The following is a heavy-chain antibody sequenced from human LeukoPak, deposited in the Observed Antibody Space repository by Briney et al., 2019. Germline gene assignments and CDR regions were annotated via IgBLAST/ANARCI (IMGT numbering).Heavy chain of an antibody. D-gene: IGHD3-22*01. J-gene: IGHJ4*02. CDR1: GYTFTGYY. CDR2: INPNSGGT. V-gene: IGHV1-2*02. Sequence: ASVKVSCKASGYTFTGYYMHWVRQAPGQVLEWMGWINPNSGGTNYAQKFQGRVTMTRDTSISTAYMELSRLRSDDTAVYYCARDWNYYDSSGYSNFDYWGQGTLVTVSS. CDR3: ARDWNYYDSSGYSNFDY.